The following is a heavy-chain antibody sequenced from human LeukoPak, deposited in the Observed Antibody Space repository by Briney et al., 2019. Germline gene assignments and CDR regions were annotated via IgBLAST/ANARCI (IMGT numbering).Heavy chain of an antibody. V-gene: IGHV1-3*01. CDR1: GYTFTTYA. J-gene: IGHJ4*02. Sequence: GASVKVSCKASGYTFTTYAMHWVRQAPGQRLEWMGWINAGNGNTKYSQKFQARVTITRDTSASTAYMELSSLRSEDTAVYSCARDLAHSSGWYPFDYWGQGTLVTVSS. CDR3: ARDLAHSSGWYPFDY. CDR2: INAGNGNT. D-gene: IGHD6-19*01.